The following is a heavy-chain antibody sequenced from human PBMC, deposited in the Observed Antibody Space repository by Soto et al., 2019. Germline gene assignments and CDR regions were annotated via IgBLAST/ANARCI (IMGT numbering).Heavy chain of an antibody. Sequence: ASVKVSCKASGYTFTGYYMHWVRQAPGQGLEWMGWINPNSGDTNYAQKFQGWVTMTRDTSISTVYMELSRLRSDDTAVYYCARQYGGNRAENFQHWGQGTLVTVSS. CDR2: INPNSGDT. CDR1: GYTFTGYY. CDR3: ARQYGGNRAENFQH. V-gene: IGHV1-2*04. D-gene: IGHD2-15*01. J-gene: IGHJ1*01.